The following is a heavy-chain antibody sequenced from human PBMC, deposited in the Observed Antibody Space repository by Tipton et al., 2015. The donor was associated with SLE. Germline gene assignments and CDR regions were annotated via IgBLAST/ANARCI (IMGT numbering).Heavy chain of an antibody. CDR2: IYTDESTT. CDR1: GFTFSNYW. Sequence: SLRLSCVTSGFTFSNYWMHWVRQVPGKGLVWVSRIYTDESTTDYADSVRGRFTISRDNAKNTLYLQMNRLRAEDTAVYYCARDRSIGDAFDLWGRGTMVTVSS. V-gene: IGHV3-74*01. J-gene: IGHJ3*01. D-gene: IGHD6-6*01. CDR3: ARDRSIGDAFDL.